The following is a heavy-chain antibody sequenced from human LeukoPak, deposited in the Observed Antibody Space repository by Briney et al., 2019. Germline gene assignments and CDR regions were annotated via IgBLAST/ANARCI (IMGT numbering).Heavy chain of an antibody. CDR1: GFTFTKYW. D-gene: IGHD1-1*01. CDR3: TSAWNDGNNF. CDR2: IKEDGSEK. Sequence: PGGSLRLSCAASGFTFTKYWMSWVRQAPGKGPEWVANIKEDGSEKSYVDSVKGRFTISRDNARNSLLLQMNSLRADDTAVYYCTSAWNDGNNFWGQGTLVSVSA. V-gene: IGHV3-7*01. J-gene: IGHJ4*02.